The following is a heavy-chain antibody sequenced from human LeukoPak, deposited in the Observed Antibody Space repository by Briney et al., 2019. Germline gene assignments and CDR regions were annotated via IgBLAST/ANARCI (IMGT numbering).Heavy chain of an antibody. V-gene: IGHV4-34*01. CDR1: GGSFSGYY. D-gene: IGHD3-3*01. Sequence: SETLSLTCAVYGGSFSGYYWSWIRRPPGKGLEWIGEINHSGSTNYNPSLKSRVTISVDTSKNQFSLKLSSVTAADTAVYYCRYYDFWSGYYVDDYWGQGTLVTVSS. CDR2: INHSGST. J-gene: IGHJ4*02. CDR3: RYYDFWSGYYVDDY.